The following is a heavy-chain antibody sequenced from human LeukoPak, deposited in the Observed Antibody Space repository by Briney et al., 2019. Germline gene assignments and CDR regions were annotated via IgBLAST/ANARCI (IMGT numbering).Heavy chain of an antibody. CDR2: INPNSGGT. CDR3: ARAFPDYGDYLTTFDY. Sequence: ASVKVSCKASGYTFTGYYMHWVRQAPGQGLEWMGWINPNSGGTNYAQKFQGRVTMTRDTSISTAYMELSRLRSDDTAVYYCARAFPDYGDYLTTFDYWGQGTLVTVSS. J-gene: IGHJ4*02. D-gene: IGHD4-17*01. V-gene: IGHV1-2*02. CDR1: GYTFTGYY.